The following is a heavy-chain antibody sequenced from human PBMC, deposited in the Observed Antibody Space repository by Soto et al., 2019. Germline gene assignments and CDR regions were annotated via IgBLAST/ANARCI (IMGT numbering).Heavy chain of an antibody. CDR1: GFTVSSNY. CDR3: ARDSNLGPGY. CDR2: IYSGGST. V-gene: IGHV3-53*04. D-gene: IGHD7-27*01. J-gene: IGHJ4*02. Sequence: GGSLRLSCAASGFTVSSNYMSWVRQAPGKGLEWVSVIYSGGSTYYADSVKGRFTISRHNSKNTLYLQMNSLRAADTALYYCARDSNLGPGYWGQGTLVTVSS.